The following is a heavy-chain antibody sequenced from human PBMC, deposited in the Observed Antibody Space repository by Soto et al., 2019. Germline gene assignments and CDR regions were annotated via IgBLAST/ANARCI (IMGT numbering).Heavy chain of an antibody. V-gene: IGHV1-69*06. J-gene: IGHJ1*01. CDR3: ARGIMEAADNAEYFQH. D-gene: IGHD6-13*01. Sequence: SVKVSCKASGGTFSSYAISWVRQAPGQGLEWMGGIIPIFGTANYAQKFQGRVTITADKSASTAYMELSSLRSEDTAVYYCARGIMEAADNAEYFQHWGQGPLVTVSS. CDR1: GGTFSSYA. CDR2: IIPIFGTA.